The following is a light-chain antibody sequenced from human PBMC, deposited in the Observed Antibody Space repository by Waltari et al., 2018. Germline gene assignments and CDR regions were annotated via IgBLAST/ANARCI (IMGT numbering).Light chain of an antibody. V-gene: IGLV3-19*01. CDR2: GQN. CDR1: SVRSYF. Sequence: SELTQDPAVSVALGQTVTITCQGGSVRSYFAGWYQQKPGQAPVFVFYGQNKRPSGIPDRVSGSSSGNTASLTITGAQAEDEADYYCNCRDTSGNLLFGGGTKLTVL. J-gene: IGLJ2*01. CDR3: NCRDTSGNLL.